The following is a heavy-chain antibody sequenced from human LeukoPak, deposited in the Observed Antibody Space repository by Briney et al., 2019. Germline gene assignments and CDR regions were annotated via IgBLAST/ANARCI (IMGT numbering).Heavy chain of an antibody. CDR1: GFTFSSYG. V-gene: IGHV3-30*02. D-gene: IGHD2-2*02. CDR2: IRYDGSNK. Sequence: GGSLRLSCAASGFTFSSYGMHWVRQAPGKGLEWVAFIRYDGSNKYYAESVKGRFTISRDNSKNMLYLQMNSLRAEDTAVYYCAKSPGYNSFDYWGQGILVTVSS. J-gene: IGHJ4*02. CDR3: AKSPGYNSFDY.